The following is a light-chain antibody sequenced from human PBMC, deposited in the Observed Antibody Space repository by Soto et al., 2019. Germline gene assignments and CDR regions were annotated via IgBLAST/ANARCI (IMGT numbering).Light chain of an antibody. V-gene: IGKV3-20*01. CDR1: QSVSNSY. J-gene: IGKJ1*01. CDR3: LQYGSSGT. Sequence: IVLTQSPGTLPLAPGERATFSCSASQSVSNSYLAWYQQNPGQAPRLLIYGASNRATGIPDRFSGSGSGTDFTLTNSRLEPEDFAVYYCLQYGSSGTFGQGTKVDTK. CDR2: GAS.